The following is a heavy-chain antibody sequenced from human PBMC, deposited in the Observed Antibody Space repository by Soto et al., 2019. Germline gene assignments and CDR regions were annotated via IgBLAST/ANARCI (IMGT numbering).Heavy chain of an antibody. CDR3: ASASLHHRTFDY. V-gene: IGHV4-30-4*01. CDR1: GGSISSGDYC. J-gene: IGHJ4*02. Sequence: SETLSLTCTVSGGSISSGDYCWTWIRQAPGEGLEWIGYIYDTGATYDNPSLRNRLAISVDTSKNQFSLKLYFVTAADTAVYYCASASLHHRTFDYWGQGTLVT. CDR2: IYDTGAT.